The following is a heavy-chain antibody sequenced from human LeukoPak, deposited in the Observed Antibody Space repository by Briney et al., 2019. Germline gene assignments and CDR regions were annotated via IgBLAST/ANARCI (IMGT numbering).Heavy chain of an antibody. CDR1: ILNFSSHA. CDR2: ISSNGGST. V-gene: IGHV3-64D*09. J-gene: IGHJ5*02. Sequence: GGSLRLSCPPSILNFSSHAMHWVRHAPGKGLEYVSAISSNGGSTYDADSVKGRFTISRDNSKNTLYLQMSSLRAEDTAVYYCVKDSADNWFDPWGQGTLVTVSS. CDR3: VKDSADNWFDP.